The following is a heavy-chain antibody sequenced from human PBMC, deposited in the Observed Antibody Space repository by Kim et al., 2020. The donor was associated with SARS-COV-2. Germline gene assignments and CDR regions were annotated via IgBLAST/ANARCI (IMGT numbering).Heavy chain of an antibody. V-gene: IGHV4-34*01. CDR1: GGSFSGYY. D-gene: IGHD5-12*01. CDR3: ARVGRDGYNWTFDY. Sequence: SETLSLTCAVYGGSFSGYYWSWIRQPPGKGLEWIGEINHSGSTNYNPSLKSRVTISVDTSKNQFSLKLSSVTAADTAVYYCARVGRDGYNWTFDYWGQGTLVTVSS. CDR2: INHSGST. J-gene: IGHJ4*02.